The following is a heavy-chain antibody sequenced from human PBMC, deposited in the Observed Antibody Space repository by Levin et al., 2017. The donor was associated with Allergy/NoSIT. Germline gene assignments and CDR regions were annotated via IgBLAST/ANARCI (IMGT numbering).Heavy chain of an antibody. J-gene: IGHJ4*02. CDR1: GFTFSSYS. V-gene: IGHV3-21*01. CDR2: ISSSSSYI. CDR3: ARDQLNINFDY. Sequence: GESLKISCAASGFTFSSYSMNWVRQAPGKGLEWVSSISSSSSYIYYADSVKGRFTISRDNAKNSLYLQMNSLRAEDTAVYYCARDQLNINFDYWGQGTLVTVSS. D-gene: IGHD2-2*01.